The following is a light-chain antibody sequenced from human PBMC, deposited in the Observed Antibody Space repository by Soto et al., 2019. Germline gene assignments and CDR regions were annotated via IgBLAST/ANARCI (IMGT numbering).Light chain of an antibody. CDR3: QKYNSAPRA. CDR2: AAS. Sequence: DIQMTQSPSSLSASVGDRVTITCRASQGISKDLAWYQQKPGKVPKLLIYAASTLQSGVPSRFSGSGSGTDFTLTISRLQPEDVATYYCQKYNSAPRAFGQGTKVEIK. J-gene: IGKJ1*01. V-gene: IGKV1-27*01. CDR1: QGISKD.